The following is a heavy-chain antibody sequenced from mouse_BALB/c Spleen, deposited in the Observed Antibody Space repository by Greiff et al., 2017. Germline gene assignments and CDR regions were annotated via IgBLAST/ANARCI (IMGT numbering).Heavy chain of an antibody. CDR1: GFNIKDTY. Sequence: EVQVVESGAELVKPGASVKLSCTASGFNIKDTYMHWVKQRPEQGLEWIGRIDPANGNTKYDPKFQGKATITADTSSNTAYLQLSSLTSEDTAVYYCARITFAYWGQGTLVTVSA. D-gene: IGHD2-4*01. CDR2: IDPANGNT. CDR3: ARITFAY. J-gene: IGHJ3*01. V-gene: IGHV14-3*02.